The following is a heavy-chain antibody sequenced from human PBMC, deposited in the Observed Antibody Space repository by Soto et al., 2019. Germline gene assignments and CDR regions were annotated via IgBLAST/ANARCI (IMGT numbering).Heavy chain of an antibody. CDR1: GYTLSDFP. CDR3: TFHGWDGLDV. J-gene: IGHJ6*02. CDR2: FDREVGET. V-gene: IGHV1-24*01. Sequence: QVHLVQSGAEVKKPGASVKVSCKVAGYTLSDFPIHWVRQSPGRGLEWMGGFDREVGETLYAQNFQDRVTMTEDISTDTAYMELRSLRSEDTAMYYCTFHGWDGLDVWGQGTTVTVSS.